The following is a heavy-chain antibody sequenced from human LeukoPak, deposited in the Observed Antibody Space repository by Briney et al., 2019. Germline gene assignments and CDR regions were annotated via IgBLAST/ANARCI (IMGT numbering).Heavy chain of an antibody. D-gene: IGHD3-22*01. V-gene: IGHV4-59*01. Sequence: SETLSLTCTVSGGSISSYYWSWIRQPPGKGLEWIGYIYYSGSTKYNPSLKSRVTISVDTSKNQFSLKLSSVTAADTAVYYCAREQGIYYYDSSGFDYWGQGTLVTVSS. CDR1: GGSISSYY. CDR2: IYYSGST. J-gene: IGHJ4*02. CDR3: AREQGIYYYDSSGFDY.